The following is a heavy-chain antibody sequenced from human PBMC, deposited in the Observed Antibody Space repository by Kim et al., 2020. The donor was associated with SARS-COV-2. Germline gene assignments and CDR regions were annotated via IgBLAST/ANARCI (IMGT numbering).Heavy chain of an antibody. Sequence: GGSLRLSCAASGFTFSSYGMHWVRQAPGKGLEWVAVIWYDGSNKYYADSVKGRFTISRDNSKNTLYLQMNSLRAEDTAVYYCAREQKWSGNGMDVWGQGTTVTVSS. CDR1: GFTFSSYG. V-gene: IGHV3-33*01. CDR3: AREQKWSGNGMDV. D-gene: IGHD3-10*02. J-gene: IGHJ6*02. CDR2: IWYDGSNK.